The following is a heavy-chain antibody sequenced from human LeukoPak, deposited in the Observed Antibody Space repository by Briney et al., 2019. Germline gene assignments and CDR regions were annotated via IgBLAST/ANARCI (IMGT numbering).Heavy chain of an antibody. Sequence: GGSLRLSCAASGFTFSSYGMHWVRQAPGKGLEWVAVISYDGSNKYYADSVKGRFTISRDNSKNTLYLQMNSLRAEDTAVYYCAKPARTDYTDYWGQGTLVTVSS. D-gene: IGHD1-14*01. CDR2: ISYDGSNK. CDR3: AKPARTDYTDY. J-gene: IGHJ4*02. V-gene: IGHV3-30*18. CDR1: GFTFSSYG.